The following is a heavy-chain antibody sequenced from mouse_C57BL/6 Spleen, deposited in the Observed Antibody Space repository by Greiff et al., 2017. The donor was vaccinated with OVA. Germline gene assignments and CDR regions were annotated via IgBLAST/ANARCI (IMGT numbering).Heavy chain of an antibody. CDR3: ASYDGYYGGYFDV. D-gene: IGHD2-3*01. J-gene: IGHJ1*03. V-gene: IGHV3-1*01. Sequence: EVQRVESGPGMVKPSQSLSLTCTVTGYSITRGYDWHWIRHFPGNKLEWMGYISYSGSTNYNPSLQSRISITHDTSKNHFFLKLNSVTTEDTATYYGASYDGYYGGYFDVWGTGTTVTVSS. CDR2: ISYSGST. CDR1: GYSITRGYD.